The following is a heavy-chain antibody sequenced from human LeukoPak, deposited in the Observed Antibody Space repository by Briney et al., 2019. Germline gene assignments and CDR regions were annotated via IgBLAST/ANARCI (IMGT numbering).Heavy chain of an antibody. D-gene: IGHD1-14*01. V-gene: IGHV3-7*01. CDR3: ARVRRAKRQNRYYFYHYMEL. J-gene: IGHJ6*03. Sequence: GRALRLSCASSVFTFSSYWMSWVRQAPGKGLECVANIKQDGSQKYYVDSEKGRFPISRNNAKDSLQRHINSLTPQYWAVHFCARVRRAKRQNRYYFYHYMELWGKGTTVTVSS. CDR2: IKQDGSQK. CDR1: VFTFSSYW.